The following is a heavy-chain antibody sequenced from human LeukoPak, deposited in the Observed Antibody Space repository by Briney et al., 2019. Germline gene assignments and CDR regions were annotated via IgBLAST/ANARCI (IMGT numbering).Heavy chain of an antibody. J-gene: IGHJ4*02. V-gene: IGHV3-9*01. Sequence: GRSLRLSCAASGFTFDDYAMHWVRQAPGKGLEWVSGNSWNSGSIGYADSVKGRFTISRDNAKNSLYLQMNSLRAEDTALYYCAKCDNYDILTGHFDYWGQGTLVTVSS. CDR3: AKCDNYDILTGHFDY. D-gene: IGHD3-9*01. CDR1: GFTFDDYA. CDR2: NSWNSGSI.